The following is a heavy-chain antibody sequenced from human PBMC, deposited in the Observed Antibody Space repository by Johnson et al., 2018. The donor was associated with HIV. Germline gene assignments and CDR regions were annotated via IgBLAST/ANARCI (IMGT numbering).Heavy chain of an antibody. J-gene: IGHJ3*02. V-gene: IGHV3-11*04. CDR1: GFTFSEYY. CDR2: ISSSGSTI. D-gene: IGHD3-10*01. Sequence: QVQLVESGGGLVKPGGSLRVSCVASGFTFSEYYMSWIRQAPGKGLEWVSYISSSGSTIYYADSVKGRFTISRDNAKNSLYLQLNSLRAEDTAVYYCAREASRGYGSELDAFDIWGQGTMVTVSS. CDR3: AREASRGYGSELDAFDI.